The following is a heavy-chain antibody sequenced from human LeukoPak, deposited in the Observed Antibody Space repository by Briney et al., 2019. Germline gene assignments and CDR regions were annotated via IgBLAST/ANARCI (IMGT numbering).Heavy chain of an antibody. CDR3: AKEGMIRGVIDY. J-gene: IGHJ4*02. CDR2: IHTSGST. V-gene: IGHV4-4*07. CDR1: GGSIDTYY. D-gene: IGHD3-10*01. Sequence: SETLSLTFSVSGGSIDTYYWSWIRRPAGKGLEWIGHIHTSGSTNYNPSLKSRVTMSVDTSKNQFSLKVNSVTAADTAVYYCAKEGMIRGVIDYWGQGALVTVSS.